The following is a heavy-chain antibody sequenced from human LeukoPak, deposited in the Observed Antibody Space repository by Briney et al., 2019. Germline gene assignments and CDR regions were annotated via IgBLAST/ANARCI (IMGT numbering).Heavy chain of an antibody. D-gene: IGHD2-2*01. CDR2: ISYSGGT. V-gene: IGHV4-30-4*08. CDR1: GDSISSRDYY. Sequence: SETLSLTCSVSGDSISSRDYYWSWIRQPPEKGLEWIGYISYSGGTSYNPSLRSRLTMLLVTSNNQVSLKLSSVTAADTAVYYCVRVRTGTSSYDSWGQGTLVTVSP. J-gene: IGHJ4*02. CDR3: VRVRTGTSSYDS.